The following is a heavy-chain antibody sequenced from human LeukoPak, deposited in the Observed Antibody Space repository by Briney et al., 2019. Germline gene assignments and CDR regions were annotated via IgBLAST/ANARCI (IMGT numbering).Heavy chain of an antibody. CDR2: ISSSSSYT. D-gene: IGHD3-9*01. Sequence: GGSLRLSCAASGFTFSDYYMSWIRQAPGRGLEWGSYISSSSSYTNYAASVKGRFTISRDNAKNSLYLEMNSLRAEDTAVYYCARSGYDILTGYYNYWGQGTLVTVSS. CDR1: GFTFSDYY. J-gene: IGHJ4*02. V-gene: IGHV3-11*06. CDR3: ARSGYDILTGYYNY.